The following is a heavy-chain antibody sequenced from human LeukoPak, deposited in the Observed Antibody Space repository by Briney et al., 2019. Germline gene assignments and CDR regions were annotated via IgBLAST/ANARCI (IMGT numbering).Heavy chain of an antibody. CDR2: ITSSSSNA. J-gene: IGHJ5*01. CDR3: AKVGGATYISRGRFDS. D-gene: IGHD1-26*01. CDR1: GFTFNNYA. V-gene: IGHV3-23*01. Sequence: GGSLRLSCAASGFTFNNYAMTWVRQAPGKGLEWVSSITSSSSNAYYADSVKGRFTISRDNSKNTLYLQTHSLRAADTAVYYCAKVGGATYISRGRFDSWGQGTLVTVSS.